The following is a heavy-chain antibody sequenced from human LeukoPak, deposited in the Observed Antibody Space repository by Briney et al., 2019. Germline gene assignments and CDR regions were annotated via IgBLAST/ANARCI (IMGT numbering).Heavy chain of an antibody. D-gene: IGHD1-26*01. Sequence: ASVKVSCKASGYTFTSYGISWVRQAPGQGLEWMGWISAYNGNTNYAQKLQGRVTMTTDTSTSTAYMELGSLRSDDTAVYYCARDFGPGWELYYFDYWGQGTLVTVSS. V-gene: IGHV1-18*01. CDR3: ARDFGPGWELYYFDY. CDR2: ISAYNGNT. J-gene: IGHJ4*02. CDR1: GYTFTSYG.